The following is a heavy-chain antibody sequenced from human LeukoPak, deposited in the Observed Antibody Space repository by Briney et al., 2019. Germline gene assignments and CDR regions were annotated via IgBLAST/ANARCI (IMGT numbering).Heavy chain of an antibody. CDR1: GGTFISYA. CDR3: ARRDYYDSSGSFDY. J-gene: IGHJ4*02. CDR2: IITIFGTA. V-gene: IGHV1-69*05. Sequence: ASVKVSCKASGGTFISYAISWVRQAPGQGLEWMGRIITIFGTANYAQKFQGRGTITTDESTSTAYMELSSLRSEDTAVYYCARRDYYDSSGSFDYWGQGTLVTVSS. D-gene: IGHD3-22*01.